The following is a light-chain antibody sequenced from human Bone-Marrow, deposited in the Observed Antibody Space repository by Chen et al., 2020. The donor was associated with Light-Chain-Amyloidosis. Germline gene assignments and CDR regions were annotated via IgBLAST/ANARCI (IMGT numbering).Light chain of an antibody. CDR1: TGAVTGGLY. V-gene: IGLV7-46*01. Sequence: QAGVSQEPYPTVSPGGAVTLPVGSSTGAVTGGLYPYWFQQKPGQAPRTLIYDTTNRHFWTPARFSGSLLGDKAALTLSGAQPEDEAHYFCFLSYPTGRVFGGGTKLTVL. CDR3: FLSYPTGRV. CDR2: DTT. J-gene: IGLJ3*02.